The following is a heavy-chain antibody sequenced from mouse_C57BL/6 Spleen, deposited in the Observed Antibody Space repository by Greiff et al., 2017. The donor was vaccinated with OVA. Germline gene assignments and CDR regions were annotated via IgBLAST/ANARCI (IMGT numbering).Heavy chain of an antibody. V-gene: IGHV14-3*01. CDR2: IDPANGNT. CDR1: GFNIKNTY. CDR3: ARSDDGSSYGYFDY. D-gene: IGHD1-1*01. J-gene: IGHJ2*01. Sequence: VQLKESVAELVRPGASVKLSCTASGFNIKNTYMHWVKQRPEQGLEWIGRIDPANGNTKYAPKFQGKATITADTSSNTAYLQLSSLTSEDTAIYYCARSDDGSSYGYFDYWGQGTTLTVSS.